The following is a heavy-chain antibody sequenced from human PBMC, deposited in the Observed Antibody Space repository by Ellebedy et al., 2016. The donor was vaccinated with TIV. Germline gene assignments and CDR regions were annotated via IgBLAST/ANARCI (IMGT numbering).Heavy chain of an antibody. CDR3: AGHGERAMTH. D-gene: IGHD7-27*01. Sequence: PGGSLRLSCAASGFTFSEYSVSWVRQAPGRRLEWVASIYGLNTYTDYGDSVKGRFTFSRDNAKNSLYLQMNSLKSGDTAVYYCAGHGERAMTHWGQGTLVTVSS. V-gene: IGHV3-21*06. CDR1: GFTFSEYS. J-gene: IGHJ4*02. CDR2: IYGLNTYT.